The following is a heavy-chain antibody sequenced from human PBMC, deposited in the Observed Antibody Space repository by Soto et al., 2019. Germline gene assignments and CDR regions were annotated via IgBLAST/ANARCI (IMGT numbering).Heavy chain of an antibody. Sequence: ASVKVTCKASGYTFTSYDINWVRQATGQGLEWMGWMNPNSGNTGYAQKFQGRVTMTRNTSISTAYMELSSLRSEDTAVYYCARLLDCSGGSCWGQGILVTVSS. V-gene: IGHV1-8*01. CDR1: GYTFTSYD. CDR3: ARLLDCSGGSC. D-gene: IGHD2-15*01. CDR2: MNPNSGNT. J-gene: IGHJ4*02.